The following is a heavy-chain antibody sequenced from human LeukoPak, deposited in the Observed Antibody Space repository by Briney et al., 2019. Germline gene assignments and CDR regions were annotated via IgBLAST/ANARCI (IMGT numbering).Heavy chain of an antibody. CDR3: ARDPATTYYYNP. CDR1: GYTFTGYY. V-gene: IGHV1-2*02. CDR2: INPNSGGT. Sequence: ASVKVSFKASGYTFTGYYMHWVRQAPGQGLEWMGWINPNSGGTNYAQKFQGRVTMTRDTSISTVYMELTSLTSDDTAVYYCARDPATTYYYNPWGQGTLVTVSS. D-gene: IGHD3-10*01. J-gene: IGHJ4*02.